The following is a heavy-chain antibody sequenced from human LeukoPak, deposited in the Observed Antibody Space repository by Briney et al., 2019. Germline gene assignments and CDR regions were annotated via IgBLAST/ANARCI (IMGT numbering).Heavy chain of an antibody. CDR1: GGTFSSHT. CDR3: ARGEDYDYVWGSYRYTFFDY. Sequence: SVKVSCKASGGTFSSHTISWVRQAPGQGLEWMGRIIPILGIANYAQKFQGRVTITADKSTSTAYMELSSLRSEDTAVYYCARGEDYDYVWGSYRYTFFDYWGQGTLVTVSS. CDR2: IIPILGIA. J-gene: IGHJ4*02. V-gene: IGHV1-69*02. D-gene: IGHD3-16*02.